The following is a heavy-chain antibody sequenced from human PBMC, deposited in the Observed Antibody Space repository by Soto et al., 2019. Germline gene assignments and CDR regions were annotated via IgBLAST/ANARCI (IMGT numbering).Heavy chain of an antibody. CDR3: SRQRTTGLTQDYFDY. Sequence: SGTLSLTCIVSGESISSSSYYWGWIRQPPGIGLELTGSIDYSSSTYYNPSFKSLTTISIDTSKNQFSLKLSSVTATDTAVYYCSRQRTTGLTQDYFDYWGQGALVTVSS. D-gene: IGHD1-1*01. J-gene: IGHJ4*02. CDR1: GESISSSSYY. CDR2: IDYSSST. V-gene: IGHV4-39*01.